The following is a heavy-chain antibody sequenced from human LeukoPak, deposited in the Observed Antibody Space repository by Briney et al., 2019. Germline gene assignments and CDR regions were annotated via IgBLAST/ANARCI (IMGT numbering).Heavy chain of an antibody. CDR3: AGEEAAAGTGDNWFDP. J-gene: IGHJ5*02. D-gene: IGHD6-13*01. CDR2: ISAYNGNT. V-gene: IGHV1-18*01. CDR1: GYTFTSYG. Sequence: ASVKVSCKASGYTFTSYGISWVRQAPGQGLEWMGWISAYNGNTNYAQKLQGRVTMTTDTSTSTAYMELRSLRSDDTAVYYCAGEEAAAGTGDNWFDPWGQGTLVTVSS.